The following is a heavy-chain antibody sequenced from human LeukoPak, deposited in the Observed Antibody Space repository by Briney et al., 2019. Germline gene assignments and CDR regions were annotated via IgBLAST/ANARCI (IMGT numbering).Heavy chain of an antibody. D-gene: IGHD4-17*01. CDR2: IYSGGST. CDR3: VKAADYGDSAFDY. J-gene: IGHJ4*02. Sequence: GGSLRLSCAASGFSVSNNYMSWVRQAPGKGLEWVSAIYSGGSTFYADSVKGRFTISRDNSKNTLYLQMSSLRAEDTAVYYCVKAADYGDSAFDYWGQGTLVTVSS. CDR1: GFSVSNNY. V-gene: IGHV3-66*01.